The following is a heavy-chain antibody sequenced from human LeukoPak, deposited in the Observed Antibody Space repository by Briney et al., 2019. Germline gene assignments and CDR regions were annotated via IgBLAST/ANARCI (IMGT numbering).Heavy chain of an antibody. CDR2: IKQDGSEK. Sequence: GGSLRLSCAASGFTFSSYWMSWVRQAPGKGLEWVANIKQDGSEKYYVDSVKGRFTISRDNAKNSLYLQMNRMRAEDTAVYYCARDQLYWELLLANDCWGQGTLVTVSS. V-gene: IGHV3-7*01. CDR3: ARDQLYWELLLANDC. D-gene: IGHD1-26*01. J-gene: IGHJ4*02. CDR1: GFTFSSYW.